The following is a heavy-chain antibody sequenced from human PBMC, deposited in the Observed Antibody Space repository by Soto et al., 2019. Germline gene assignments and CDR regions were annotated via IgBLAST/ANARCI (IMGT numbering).Heavy chain of an antibody. CDR3: AKAGDYYDSSSLYYYYGMDV. D-gene: IGHD3-22*01. CDR1: GFPFRSYT. Sequence: PGGSLRLSCAASGFPFRSYTMNWVRQSPGKGLEWVSGISGSGASKYYADSVKGRFTISRDNSKNTLYLQMNSLRAEDTAVYYCAKAGDYYDSSSLYYYYGMDVWGQGTTVTVSS. J-gene: IGHJ6*02. CDR2: ISGSGASK. V-gene: IGHV3-23*01.